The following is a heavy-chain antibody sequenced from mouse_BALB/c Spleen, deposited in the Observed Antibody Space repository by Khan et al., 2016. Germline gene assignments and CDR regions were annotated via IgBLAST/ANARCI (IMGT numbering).Heavy chain of an antibody. V-gene: IGHV1-9*01. CDR2: ILPGGGTS. Sequence: QVQLKESGAELVKPGASVKISCKATGYTFSSYWIEWVKQRPGHGLEWIGEILPGGGTSNYNEKFRGKATFTADIFSNTANMQLSSLTSEDSAVSYSARMMDGYDPWFAYWGQGTLVTVSA. CDR1: GYTFSSYW. J-gene: IGHJ3*01. D-gene: IGHD2-2*01. CDR3: ARMMDGYDPWFAY.